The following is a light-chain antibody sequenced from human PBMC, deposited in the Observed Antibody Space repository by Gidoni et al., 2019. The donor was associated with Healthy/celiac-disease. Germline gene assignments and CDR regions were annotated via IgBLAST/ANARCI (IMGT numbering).Light chain of an antibody. CDR3: QQYGRSSVT. CDR2: GAS. V-gene: IGKV3-20*01. Sequence: DIVFTHSPGTLSLSPGERATLSCRASQSVSSSYLAWYQQKPGQAPRLLIYGASSRATGIPDRFSGSGFGTDFTLTISRLEPEDFAVYYCQQYGRSSVTFGQGTKLEIK. CDR1: QSVSSSY. J-gene: IGKJ2*01.